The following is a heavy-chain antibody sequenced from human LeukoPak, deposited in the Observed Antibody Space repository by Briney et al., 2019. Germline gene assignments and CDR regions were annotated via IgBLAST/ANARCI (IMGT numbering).Heavy chain of an antibody. D-gene: IGHD5-12*01. CDR2: INHSGST. Sequence: PSETLSLTCAVYGGSFSGYYWSWIRQPPGKGLEWIGEINHSGSTNYNPSLKSRVTISVDTSKNQFSLKLSSVTAADTAVYYCARAQYPVCGWLRYWGQGTLVTVSS. V-gene: IGHV4-34*01. J-gene: IGHJ4*02. CDR1: GGSFSGYY. CDR3: ARAQYPVCGWLRY.